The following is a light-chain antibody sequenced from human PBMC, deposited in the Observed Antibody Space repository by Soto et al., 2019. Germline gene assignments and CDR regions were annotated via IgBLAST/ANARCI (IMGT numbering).Light chain of an antibody. CDR1: SSDVGGFTY. J-gene: IGLJ1*01. V-gene: IGLV2-14*01. Sequence: QSVLTQPASVSGSPGQSITISCTGTSSDVGGFTYVSWYQQHPGKAPKLIIFEVSDRPSGVSSRFSGSKSGNTASLTISGLQAEDEADYYCSSYTSSSFYVFGTGTKLTVL. CDR2: EVS. CDR3: SSYTSSSFYV.